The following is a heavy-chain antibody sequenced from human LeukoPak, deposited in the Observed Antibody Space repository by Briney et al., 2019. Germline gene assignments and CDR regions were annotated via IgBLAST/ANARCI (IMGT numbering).Heavy chain of an antibody. CDR3: AEAAIFGVVITFFDY. J-gene: IGHJ4*02. D-gene: IGHD3-3*01. Sequence: TGGSLRLSCAASGFTLSSYAMSWVRQAPGKGLEWVSAISGSGGSTYYADSVKGRFTISRDNSKNTLYLQMNSLRAEDTAVYYCAEAAIFGVVITFFDYWGQGTLVTVSS. V-gene: IGHV3-23*01. CDR2: ISGSGGST. CDR1: GFTLSSYA.